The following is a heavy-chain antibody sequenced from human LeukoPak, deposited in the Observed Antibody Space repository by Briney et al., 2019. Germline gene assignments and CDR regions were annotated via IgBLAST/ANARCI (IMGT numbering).Heavy chain of an antibody. D-gene: IGHD5-24*01. J-gene: IGHJ3*02. CDR3: ARDQFPGKMDAFDI. CDR1: GFTFSDYY. CDR2: ISSSGSTI. V-gene: IGHV3-11*04. Sequence: GGSLRLSCAASGFTFSDYYMSWIRQAPGKGLEWVSYISSSGSTIYYADSVKGRFTISRDNAKNSLYLQMNSLRAEDTAMYYCARDQFPGKMDAFDIWGQGTMVAVAS.